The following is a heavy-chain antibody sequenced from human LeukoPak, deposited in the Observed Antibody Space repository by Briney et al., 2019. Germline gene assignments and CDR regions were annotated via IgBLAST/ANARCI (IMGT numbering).Heavy chain of an antibody. CDR3: ASSGYPRYYYYTDV. CDR1: GGSISSGGYY. V-gene: IGHV4-31*03. J-gene: IGHJ6*03. CDR2: IYYSGST. Sequence: SQTLSLTCTVSGGSISSGGYYWSWIRQHPGKGLEWIGYIYYSGSTYYNPSLKSRVTISVDTSKNQFSLKLSSVTAADTAVYYCASSGYPRYYYYTDVWGKGTTVTVSS. D-gene: IGHD5-18*01.